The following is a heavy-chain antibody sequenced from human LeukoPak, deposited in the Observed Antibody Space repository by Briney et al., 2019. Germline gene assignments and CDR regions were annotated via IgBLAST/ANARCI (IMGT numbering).Heavy chain of an antibody. CDR2: INPSAGIT. Sequence: ASVKVSCKASGYTFTSYHMHWVRQAPGQGLDWMGIINPSAGITTYAQKFQGRVTMTRDMSTSTDYMELSSLRSEDTAIYYCARDNSVGDNAWWFDPWGQGTLVTVSS. D-gene: IGHD1-26*01. CDR1: GYTFTSYH. V-gene: IGHV1-46*01. CDR3: ARDNSVGDNAWWFDP. J-gene: IGHJ5*02.